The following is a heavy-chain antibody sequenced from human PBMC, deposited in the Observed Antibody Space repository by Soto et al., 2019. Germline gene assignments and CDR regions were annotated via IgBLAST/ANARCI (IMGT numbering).Heavy chain of an antibody. CDR1: RFTVTNAW. CDR2: IKQDGSEK. J-gene: IGHJ6*03. V-gene: IGHV3-7*01. D-gene: IGHD2-15*01. CDR3: ARAHLGYCSGGSCTPYYYYYYYMDV. Sequence: PGGSLRLSCGASRFTVTNAWMSWVRQAPGKGLEWVANIKQDGSEKYYVDSVKGRFTISRDNAKNSLYLQMNSLRAEDTAVYYCARAHLGYCSGGSCTPYYYYYYYMDVWGKGTKVTVSS.